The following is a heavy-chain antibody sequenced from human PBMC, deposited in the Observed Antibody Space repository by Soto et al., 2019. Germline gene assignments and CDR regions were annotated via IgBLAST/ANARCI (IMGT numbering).Heavy chain of an antibody. D-gene: IGHD2-21*02. Sequence: GASVKVSCKASGGTFSSYAISWVRQAPGQGLEWMGGIIPIFGTANYAQKFQGRATITADESTSTAYMELSSLRSEDTAVYYCAREMTAIPGGVYYYYGMDVWGQGTTVTVSS. CDR3: AREMTAIPGGVYYYYGMDV. CDR1: GGTFSSYA. J-gene: IGHJ6*02. CDR2: IIPIFGTA. V-gene: IGHV1-69*13.